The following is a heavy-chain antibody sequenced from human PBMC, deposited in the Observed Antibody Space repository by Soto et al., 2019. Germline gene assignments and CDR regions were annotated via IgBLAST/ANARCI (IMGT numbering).Heavy chain of an antibody. D-gene: IGHD2-15*01. Sequence: SETLSLTCTVSGCAISSYYWGWIRQPPGKGREWIGYIYYRGSTNYNPSLNSRVTISVDTSKNQFPLKLGSVTAADTAVYYCARHLTYCSGGSCYADAFDIWGQGKMVTVSS. J-gene: IGHJ3*02. CDR3: ARHLTYCSGGSCYADAFDI. CDR1: GCAISSYY. V-gene: IGHV4-59*08. CDR2: IYYRGST.